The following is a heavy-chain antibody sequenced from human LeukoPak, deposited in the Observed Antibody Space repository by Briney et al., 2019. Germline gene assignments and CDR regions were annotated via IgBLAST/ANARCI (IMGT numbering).Heavy chain of an antibody. Sequence: GASVKVSCKASGYTFTSYDINWVRQATGQGLEWMGWMNPNSGNTGYAQKFQGRVTMTRNTSISTAYMELSSLRSEDTAVYYCARGPGIAAAVKGGYYFDYWGQGTLVTVSS. D-gene: IGHD6-13*01. V-gene: IGHV1-8*02. CDR3: ARGPGIAAAVKGGYYFDY. CDR2: MNPNSGNT. CDR1: GYTFTSYD. J-gene: IGHJ4*02.